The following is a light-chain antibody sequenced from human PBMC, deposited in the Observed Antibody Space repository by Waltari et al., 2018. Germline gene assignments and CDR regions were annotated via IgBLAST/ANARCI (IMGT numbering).Light chain of an antibody. CDR2: DAS. CDR1: QSISSH. Sequence: EIVLTQSPDTLSLSPGDIATLSCRASQSISSHLAWYQQKPGQAPRLLVFDASNRATGIPARFSGAGSGTDFTLSITTLEPEDFAVYYCQHRSDWPWTFGQWTKVEFK. CDR3: QHRSDWPWT. J-gene: IGKJ1*01. V-gene: IGKV3-11*01.